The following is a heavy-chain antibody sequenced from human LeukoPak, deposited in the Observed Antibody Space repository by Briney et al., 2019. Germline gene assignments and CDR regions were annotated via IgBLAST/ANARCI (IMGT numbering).Heavy chain of an antibody. CDR3: AGRTLGVGDFNAFDI. Sequence: ASVKVSCKASGYTFTSYGISWVRQAPGQGLEWMGWISAYNGNTNYAQKLQGRVTMTTDTSTSTAYMELRSLRSDDTAVYYCAGRTLGVGDFNAFDIWGQGTMVTVSS. J-gene: IGHJ3*02. V-gene: IGHV1-18*01. D-gene: IGHD2-21*02. CDR2: ISAYNGNT. CDR1: GYTFTSYG.